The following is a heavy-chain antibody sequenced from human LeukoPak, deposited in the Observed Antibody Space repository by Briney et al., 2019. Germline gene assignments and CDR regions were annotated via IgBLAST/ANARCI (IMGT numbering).Heavy chain of an antibody. V-gene: IGHV1-2*02. CDR3: ARSYYYDSSGYYSHDDAFDI. Sequence: ASVKVSCKASGYTFTGYYMHWVRQAPGRGLEWMGWINPNSGGTNYAQKFQGRVTMTRDTSISTAYMELSRLRSDDTAVYYCARSYYYDSSGYYSHDDAFDIWGQGIMVTVSS. CDR2: INPNSGGT. D-gene: IGHD3-22*01. CDR1: GYTFTGYY. J-gene: IGHJ3*02.